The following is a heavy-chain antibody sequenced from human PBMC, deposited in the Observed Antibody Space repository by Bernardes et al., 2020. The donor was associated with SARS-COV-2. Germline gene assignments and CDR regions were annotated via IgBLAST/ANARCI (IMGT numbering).Heavy chain of an antibody. J-gene: IGHJ4*02. Sequence: GGSLRLSCAASGFTFSSYWMHWVRLGPGKGPVWVSRINGDGSSINYADSVKGRFTIPRDNARNTLYLEMNSLRAEDTAVYYCARGSGNYYFDYWGQGTLVTVSS. V-gene: IGHV3-74*01. CDR1: GFTFSSYW. CDR2: INGDGSSI. CDR3: ARGSGNYYFDY. D-gene: IGHD1-26*01.